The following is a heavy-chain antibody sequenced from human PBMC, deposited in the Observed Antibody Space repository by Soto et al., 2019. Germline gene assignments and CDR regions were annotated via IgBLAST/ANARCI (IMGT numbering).Heavy chain of an antibody. D-gene: IGHD3-22*01. Sequence: QVQLVESGGGVVQHGRSLRLSCAASGFTFSSYGMHWVRQAPGKGLEWVSVIWYDGSNKYYADSVKGRFTISRDNSKNTLYLQMNSLRAEDTAVYYCARDQYYDTSGTIDYWGQGTLVTVSS. J-gene: IGHJ4*02. CDR3: ARDQYYDTSGTIDY. CDR2: IWYDGSNK. V-gene: IGHV3-33*01. CDR1: GFTFSSYG.